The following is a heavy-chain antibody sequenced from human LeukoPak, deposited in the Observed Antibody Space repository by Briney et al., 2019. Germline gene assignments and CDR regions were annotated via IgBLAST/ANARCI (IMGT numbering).Heavy chain of an antibody. CDR1: GFTFSTYG. CDR2: ISYDVSNK. J-gene: IGHJ4*02. CDR3: ANQRGRYCSGDSCYFILDY. D-gene: IGHD2-15*01. Sequence: PGGSLRLSCAASGFTFSTYGMHCVRQAPGKGLEWVALISYDVSNKYYADSVKGRFTISRDNSKNTLFLKMNSLRAEDTAVYYCANQRGRYCSGDSCYFILDYWGQGTLVTVSS. V-gene: IGHV3-30*18.